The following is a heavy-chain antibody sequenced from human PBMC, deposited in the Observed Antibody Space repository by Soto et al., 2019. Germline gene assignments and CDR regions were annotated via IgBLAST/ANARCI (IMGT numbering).Heavy chain of an antibody. CDR3: ARGFFCGGGSCYYYYGMDV. J-gene: IGHJ6*02. CDR2: ISGSGGST. V-gene: IGHV3-23*01. D-gene: IGHD2-15*01. CDR1: GFTFSSYA. Sequence: GGSLRLSCAASGFTFSSYAMSWVRQAPGKGLEWVSAISGSGGSTYYADSVKGRFTISRDNSKNTLYLQMNSLRAEDTAVYYCARGFFCGGGSCYYYYGMDVWGQGTTVTVSS.